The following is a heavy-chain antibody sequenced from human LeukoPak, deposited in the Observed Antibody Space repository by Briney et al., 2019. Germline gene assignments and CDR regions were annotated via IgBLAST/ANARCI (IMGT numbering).Heavy chain of an antibody. CDR1: GGSISSYY. CDR3: ARVMDSSSSSGDY. Sequence: SSLTPSLTCTVSGGSISSYYWSWIPQPPGKGLEWIGYIYYSGSTNYNPSLKSRVTISVDTSKNQFSLKLSSVTAADTAVYYCARVMDSSSSSGDYWGQGTLVTVSS. J-gene: IGHJ4*02. V-gene: IGHV4-59*01. CDR2: IYYSGST. D-gene: IGHD6-6*01.